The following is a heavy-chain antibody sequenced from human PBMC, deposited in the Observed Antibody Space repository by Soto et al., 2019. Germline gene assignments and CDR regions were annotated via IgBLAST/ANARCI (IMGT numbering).Heavy chain of an antibody. J-gene: IGHJ1*01. CDR1: GFTFSDYY. CDR3: ARDSPSITGTTMYFRH. Sequence: QVQLVESGGGVVKPGGSLRLSCAASGFTFSDYYMSWIRQAPGKGLEWVSYISSSSSYTNYADSVKGRFTISRDNAKNSLYLQMNSLRAEDTAVYYCARDSPSITGTTMYFRHWGQGTLVTVSS. CDR2: ISSSSSYT. D-gene: IGHD1-20*01. V-gene: IGHV3-11*06.